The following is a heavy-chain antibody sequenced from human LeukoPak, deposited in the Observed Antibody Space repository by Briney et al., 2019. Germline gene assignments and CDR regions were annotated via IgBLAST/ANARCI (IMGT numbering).Heavy chain of an antibody. D-gene: IGHD1-14*01. CDR2: FRFDATDK. Sequence: PGGSLRLSCAASGFIFSGSSMHWVRQAPGKGLEWVCFRFDATDKYYADSVKGRFTISRDNSNNTLYLQLNNVRTEDTATYFCAKEQYPGYFDFWGQGTLVTVSA. V-gene: IGHV3-30*02. CDR1: GFIFSGSS. CDR3: AKEQYPGYFDF. J-gene: IGHJ4*02.